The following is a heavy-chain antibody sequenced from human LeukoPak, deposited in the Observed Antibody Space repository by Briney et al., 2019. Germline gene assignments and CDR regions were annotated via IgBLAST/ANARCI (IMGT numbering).Heavy chain of an antibody. CDR2: IYYSGST. V-gene: IGHV4-59*01. J-gene: IGHJ5*02. CDR3: AGHSSSWANWFDP. CDR1: GGSISSYY. Sequence: PSETLFLTCTVSGGSISSYYWSWIRQPPGKGLEWIGYIYYSGSTNYNPSLKSRVTISVDTSKNQFSLKLSSVTAADTAVYYCAGHSSSWANWFDPWGQGTLVTVSS. D-gene: IGHD6-13*01.